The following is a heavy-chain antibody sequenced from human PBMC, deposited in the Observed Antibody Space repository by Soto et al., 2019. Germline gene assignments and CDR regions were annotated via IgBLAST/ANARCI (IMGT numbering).Heavy chain of an antibody. Sequence: GGSLRLSCAASGFTFSNYGMHWVRQAPGKGLEWVAIIWRDGNNKYYADSVRGRFIISRDNSKNRLYLQMNSLRAEDTAVYYCASDLVGASDSYGLDVWGQGTPVTVSS. CDR2: IWRDGNNK. CDR1: GFTFSNYG. D-gene: IGHD1-26*01. CDR3: ASDLVGASDSYGLDV. J-gene: IGHJ6*02. V-gene: IGHV3-33*01.